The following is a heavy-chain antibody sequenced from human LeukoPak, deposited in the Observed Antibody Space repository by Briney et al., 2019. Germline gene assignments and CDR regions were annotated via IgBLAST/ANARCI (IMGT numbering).Heavy chain of an antibody. CDR3: ARGPITMIRGVLPALYWFDP. Sequence: SETLSLTCAVSGYSISSGYYWGWIRQPPGKGLEWIASIYHSGSTYYNPSLKSRVTISVDTSKNQFSLKLSSVTAADTAVYYCARGPITMIRGVLPALYWFDPRGQGTLVTVSS. V-gene: IGHV4-38-2*01. J-gene: IGHJ5*02. D-gene: IGHD3-10*01. CDR1: GYSISSGYY. CDR2: IYHSGST.